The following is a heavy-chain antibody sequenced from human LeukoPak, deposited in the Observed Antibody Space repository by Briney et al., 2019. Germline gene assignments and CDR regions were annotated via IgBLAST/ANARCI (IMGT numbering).Heavy chain of an antibody. J-gene: IGHJ4*02. CDR3: ARRRVAARPIDY. V-gene: IGHV4-34*01. CDR2: VNHSGST. D-gene: IGHD6-6*01. CDR1: GGSFSDYY. Sequence: SETLSLTCAVYGGSFSDYYWTWIRQPPGKGLEWIGEVNHSGSTNYNASLKSRVTISVDTSKNQFSLKLSSVTAADTAAYYCARRRVAARPIDYWGQGTLVTVSS.